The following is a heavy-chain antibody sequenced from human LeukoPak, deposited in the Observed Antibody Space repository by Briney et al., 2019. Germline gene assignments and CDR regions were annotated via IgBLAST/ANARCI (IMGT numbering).Heavy chain of an antibody. CDR1: GFTFSSYE. CDR3: ARVGVMSSSWLLY. D-gene: IGHD6-13*01. CDR2: ISRSSITI. Sequence: GGSLRLSCAASGFTFSSYEMNWVRQAPGKGLEWVSSISRSSITIYYADSVKGRFTISRDNAKNSLYLQMNSLRAEDTAVYYCARVGVMSSSWLLYWGQGTLVTVSS. J-gene: IGHJ4*02. V-gene: IGHV3-48*03.